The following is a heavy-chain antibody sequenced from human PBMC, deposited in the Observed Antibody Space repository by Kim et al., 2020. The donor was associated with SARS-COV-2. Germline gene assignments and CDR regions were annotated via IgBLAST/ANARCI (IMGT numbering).Heavy chain of an antibody. CDR3: AKPWPSREAD. J-gene: IGHJ4*02. D-gene: IGHD1-26*01. V-gene: IGHV3-23*01. Sequence: STYYADSGKGRFTISRDNSKNTLYLQMNSLRAEDTAVYYCAKPWPSREADWGQGTLVTVSS. CDR2: ST.